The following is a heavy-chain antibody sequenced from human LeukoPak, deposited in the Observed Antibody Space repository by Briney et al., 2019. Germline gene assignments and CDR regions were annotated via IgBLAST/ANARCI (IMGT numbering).Heavy chain of an antibody. Sequence: ASVKVSCKASGYTFTSYYMHWVRQAPGQGLEWMGIINPSGGSTSYAQKFQGRVTMTRDTSTSTVYMELSSLRSEDTAVYYCASIDSSGYGAFDIWGQGTMVTVSS. D-gene: IGHD3-22*01. CDR1: GYTFTSYY. CDR3: ASIDSSGYGAFDI. V-gene: IGHV1-46*01. J-gene: IGHJ3*02. CDR2: INPSGGST.